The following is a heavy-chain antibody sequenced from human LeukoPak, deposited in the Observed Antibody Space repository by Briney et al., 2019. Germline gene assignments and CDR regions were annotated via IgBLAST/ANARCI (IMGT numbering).Heavy chain of an antibody. Sequence: ASVKVSCKVSGYSLSDLSIHWVRHVPGKGLEWMGGFEPEEGEHGETIYAQKFEGRLTLTEDTATDTAYMELVSLTSADTAVYYCATHQGRFGDPSFDYWGQGTLVTVSS. J-gene: IGHJ4*02. CDR1: GYSLSDLS. V-gene: IGHV1-24*01. D-gene: IGHD3-10*01. CDR2: FEPEEGEHGET. CDR3: ATHQGRFGDPSFDY.